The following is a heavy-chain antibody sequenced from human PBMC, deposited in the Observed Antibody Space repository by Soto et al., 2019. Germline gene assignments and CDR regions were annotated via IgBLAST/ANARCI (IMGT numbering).Heavy chain of an antibody. CDR3: ARLVWSYGTWFDP. CDR1: GGSISSYY. Sequence: QVQLQESGPGLVKPSETLSLTCTVSGGSISSYYWIWIRQPPGKGLEWIGYIYYSGSTNYNPSLKSRVTISVDTSKNQFSLKLSSVTAADTAVYYCARLVWSYGTWFDPWGQGTLVTVSS. CDR2: IYYSGST. J-gene: IGHJ5*02. V-gene: IGHV4-59*08. D-gene: IGHD5-18*01.